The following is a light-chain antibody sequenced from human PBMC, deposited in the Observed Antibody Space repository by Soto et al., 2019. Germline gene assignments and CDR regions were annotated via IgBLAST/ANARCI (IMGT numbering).Light chain of an antibody. V-gene: IGLV2-8*01. CDR1: SSDVGANNY. CDR3: SSYAGTNRV. CDR2: EVT. Sequence: QSALTQPPSASGSPGQSVTISCTGTSSDVGANNYVSWYQQHPGKAPKLMSYEVTKRPSGVPDRFSGIKSGNTASLTVSGHQAEDEADYFCSSYAGTNRVFGTGTKLTVL. J-gene: IGLJ1*01.